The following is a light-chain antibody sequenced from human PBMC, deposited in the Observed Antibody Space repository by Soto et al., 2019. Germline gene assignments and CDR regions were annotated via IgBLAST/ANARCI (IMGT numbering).Light chain of an antibody. CDR3: QQYDNLPPPT. Sequence: DIQMTQSPSSLSASVGDRVTITCQASQDISNYLNWYQQKPGKAPKLLIYDASNLETGFPSRFSGSGSGTDFTFTISSLQPEDIATYYCQQYDNLPPPTFGQGTKLEIK. V-gene: IGKV1-33*01. J-gene: IGKJ2*01. CDR2: DAS. CDR1: QDISNY.